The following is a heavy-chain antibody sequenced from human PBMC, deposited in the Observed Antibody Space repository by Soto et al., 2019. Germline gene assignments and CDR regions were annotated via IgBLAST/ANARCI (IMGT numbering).Heavy chain of an antibody. CDR2: IYYTGNT. J-gene: IGHJ4*02. CDR3: ASGHDAYKVRY. Sequence: QVQLQESGPGLVKPSQTLSLTCTVSGGSISSGGTGSYWTWIRQLPGKGLEWIGYIYYTGNTYYNASLKSRPTISIDPSENQFSLKLTSVTAADTAVYFCASGHDAYKVRYWGQGTLVTVSS. V-gene: IGHV4-31*03. CDR1: GGSISSGGTGSY. D-gene: IGHD1-1*01.